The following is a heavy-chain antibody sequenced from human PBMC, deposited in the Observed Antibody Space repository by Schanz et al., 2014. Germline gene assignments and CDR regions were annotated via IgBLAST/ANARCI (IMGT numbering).Heavy chain of an antibody. J-gene: IGHJ4*02. D-gene: IGHD3-10*01. CDR3: AREIESSMIRGVID. CDR1: GDSISNSHW. V-gene: IGHV4-4*02. Sequence: QVQLQESGPGLVKPSGTLSLTCTVSGDSISNSHWWNWVRQPPGKGLEWIGVIYHGGTTIYKPSPESRVTIAIDKSTNQFSVRLTSVTAADTAVYYCAREIESSMIRGVIDWGQGTLVTVSS. CDR2: IYHGGTT.